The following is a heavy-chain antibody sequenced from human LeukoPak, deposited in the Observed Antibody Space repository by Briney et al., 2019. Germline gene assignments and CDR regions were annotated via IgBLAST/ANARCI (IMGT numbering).Heavy chain of an antibody. CDR3: AKDRPNYYETNGHYYRRDGDS. D-gene: IGHD3-22*01. Sequence: PGGSLRRSCAASGFTFNIYAMSWVRQAPGKGLEWVSSISSKSDYTFYTDSVKGRFTVSRDNSRNTLYLQMNSLRAEDTAIYYCAKDRPNYYETNGHYYRRDGDSWGQGTLVTVSS. CDR1: GFTFNIYA. V-gene: IGHV3-23*01. CDR2: ISSKSDYT. J-gene: IGHJ5*01.